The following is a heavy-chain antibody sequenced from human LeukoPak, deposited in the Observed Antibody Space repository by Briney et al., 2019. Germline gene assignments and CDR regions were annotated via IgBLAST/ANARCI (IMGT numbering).Heavy chain of an antibody. Sequence: GGSLKLSCAASGFTFSTYWMHWVRQAPGKGLVWVSRINGDGGSRNYADSVKGRFTVSRDNAKNTLYLQMSSLRAEDTAVYYCASASSHRTAAGGDYWGQGTLVTVST. V-gene: IGHV3-74*01. J-gene: IGHJ4*02. CDR2: INGDGGSR. CDR3: ASASSHRTAAGGDY. CDR1: GFTFSTYW. D-gene: IGHD6-13*01.